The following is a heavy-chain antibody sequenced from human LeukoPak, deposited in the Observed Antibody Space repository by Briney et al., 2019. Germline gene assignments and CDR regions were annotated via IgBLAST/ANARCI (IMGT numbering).Heavy chain of an antibody. CDR2: IYPVDSDT. Sequence: GEPLKISGKASVDTFTSYWIGGVGQTPGKGLEWMGIIYPVDSDTTYTPSFPRPITISADQSTRPAYLHRSSRNPSDTAMYYCARLRGYGSWRMGCYYSGMDVWGTGTTVTVSS. CDR3: ARLRGYGSWRMGCYYSGMDV. V-gene: IGHV5-51*01. CDR1: VDTFTSYW. D-gene: IGHD3-10*01. J-gene: IGHJ6*04.